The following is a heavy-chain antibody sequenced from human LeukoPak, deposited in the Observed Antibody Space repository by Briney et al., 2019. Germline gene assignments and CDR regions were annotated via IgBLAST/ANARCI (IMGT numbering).Heavy chain of an antibody. Sequence: PSETLSLTCTVSGGSISSYYWSWIRQPPGKGLEWIGYIYYSGSTNYNPSLKSRVTISVDTSKNQFSLKLSSVTAADTAVYYCARVTQLVGTGYNWFDPWGQGTLVTVSS. V-gene: IGHV4-59*01. D-gene: IGHD6-13*01. CDR3: ARVTQLVGTGYNWFDP. CDR1: GGSISSYY. CDR2: IYYSGST. J-gene: IGHJ5*02.